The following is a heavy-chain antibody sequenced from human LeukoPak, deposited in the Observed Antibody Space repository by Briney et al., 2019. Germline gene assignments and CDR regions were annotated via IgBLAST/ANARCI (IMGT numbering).Heavy chain of an antibody. D-gene: IGHD1-7*01. CDR2: IWYDGSNK. J-gene: IGHJ4*02. V-gene: IGHV3-33*08. Sequence: GGSLRLSCAASGFTFSTYAMSWVRQAPGKGLEWVAVIWYDGSNKYYADSVKGRFTISRDNSKNTLYLQMNSLRAEDTAVYYCARDQDGTGTTDFDYWGQGTLVTVSS. CDR3: ARDQDGTGTTDFDY. CDR1: GFTFSTYA.